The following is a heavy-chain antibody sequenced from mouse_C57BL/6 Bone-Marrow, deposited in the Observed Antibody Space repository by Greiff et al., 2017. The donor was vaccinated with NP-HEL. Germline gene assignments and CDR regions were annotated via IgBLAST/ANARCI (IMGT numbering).Heavy chain of an antibody. CDR2: IYPGSGNT. CDR3: ARYGMDY. CDR1: GYTFTSYG. Sequence: QVQLQQSGAELARPGASVKLSCKASGYTFTSYGISWVKQRTGQGLEWIGEIYPGSGNTYYNEKFKGKATLTADKSSSTAYMELRSLTSEDSAVYFCARYGMDYWGQGTSVTVSS. D-gene: IGHD1-1*01. J-gene: IGHJ4*01. V-gene: IGHV1-81*01.